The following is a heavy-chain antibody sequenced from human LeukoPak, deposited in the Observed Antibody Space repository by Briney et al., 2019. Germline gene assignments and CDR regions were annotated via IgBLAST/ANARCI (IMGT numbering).Heavy chain of an antibody. CDR1: GFTFSSSA. CDR3: AKGFRYMDV. Sequence: GGSLRLSCAASGFTFSSSAMNWVRQAPGMGLEWVATISGTGATTYYADSVKGRITISRDNSKNTLYLHVIALRAEDTAVYYCAKGFRYMDVWGRGTTVTVSS. CDR2: ISGTGATT. V-gene: IGHV3-23*01. J-gene: IGHJ6*03.